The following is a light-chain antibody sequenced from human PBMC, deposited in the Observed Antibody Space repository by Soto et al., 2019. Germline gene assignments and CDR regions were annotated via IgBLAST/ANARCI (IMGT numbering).Light chain of an antibody. J-gene: IGKJ4*01. CDR1: QIFPSSY. CDR2: GAS. Sequence: EIVLTQSPGTLSLSPGERATLSCRASQIFPSSYLAWYQQTPGQAPRLLIYGASSRATGIPDRFSGSGSGTYFILTISRLEPEDFAVYYCQHYDSSPTFGGGTKVEIK. V-gene: IGKV3-20*01. CDR3: QHYDSSPT.